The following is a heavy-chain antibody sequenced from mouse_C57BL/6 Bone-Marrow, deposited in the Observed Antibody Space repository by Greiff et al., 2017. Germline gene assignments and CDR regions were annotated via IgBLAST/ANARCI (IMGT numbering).Heavy chain of an antibody. J-gene: IGHJ4*01. V-gene: IGHV5-6*01. Sequence: EVMLVESGGDLVKPGGSLKLSCAASGFTFSSYGMSWVRQTPDKRLEWVATISSGGSYTYYPDSVQGRFTISRDNANNTLYLQMSSLKSEDTAMYYCARHSYYAMDYWGQGTSVTVSS. CDR3: ARHSYYAMDY. CDR1: GFTFSSYG. CDR2: ISSGGSYT.